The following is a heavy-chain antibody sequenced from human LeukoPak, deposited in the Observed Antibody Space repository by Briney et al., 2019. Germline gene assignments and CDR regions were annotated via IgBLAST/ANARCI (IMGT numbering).Heavy chain of an antibody. CDR3: ARDDGYSSGWVEQNWFDP. J-gene: IGHJ5*02. CDR1: GYTFTGYY. V-gene: IGHV1-2*02. CDR2: INPNSGGT. D-gene: IGHD6-19*01. Sequence: ASVKVSCKASGYTFTGYYMHWVRQAPGQGLEWMGWINPNSGGTNYAQKFQGRVTMTRDTSISTAYMELSRLRSDDTAVYYCARDDGYSSGWVEQNWFDPWGQGTLVTVSS.